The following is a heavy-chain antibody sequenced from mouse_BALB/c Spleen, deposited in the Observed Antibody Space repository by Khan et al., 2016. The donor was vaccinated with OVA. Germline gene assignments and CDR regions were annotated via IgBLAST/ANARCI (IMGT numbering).Heavy chain of an antibody. D-gene: IGHD1-1*01. J-gene: IGHJ3*01. Sequence: EVELVESGGDVVKPGGSLKLSCAASGFTFSTYGMSWVRQPPDKRLEWVATVSTGCHYTYYPDTVMGRLTISRDNAKNTLYLQMSSLESEDKAMFYCARLAYYYDGEGFAYWGQGTLVTVSA. V-gene: IGHV5-6*01. CDR2: VSTGCHYT. CDR1: GFTFSTYG. CDR3: ARLAYYYDGEGFAY.